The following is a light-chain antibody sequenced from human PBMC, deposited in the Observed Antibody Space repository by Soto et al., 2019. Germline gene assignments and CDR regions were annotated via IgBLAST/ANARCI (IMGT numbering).Light chain of an antibody. CDR1: SSDVGGYNY. Sequence: QSALTQPASVSGSPGQSITISCTGTSSDVGGYNYVSWYQQHPGKAPKLMIYEVSNRPSGVSNRFSGSKSGNTASLTISGLQAEDEADYYCSSYTSSSIDSVFGTWTKVTVL. J-gene: IGLJ1*01. CDR2: EVS. CDR3: SSYTSSSIDSV. V-gene: IGLV2-14*01.